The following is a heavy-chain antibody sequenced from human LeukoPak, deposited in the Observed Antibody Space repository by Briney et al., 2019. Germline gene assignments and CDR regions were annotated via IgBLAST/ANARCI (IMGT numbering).Heavy chain of an antibody. CDR2: ISGSGGST. Sequence: TGASLRLSCAASGFTFNSYGMSWVRQAPGKGLEWVSVISGSGGSTYYADSVKGRFTISRDNSKNRLYLQMNSLRVEDTAVYYCAKDEQGALYYGMDAWGKGTTVTVSS. CDR1: GFTFNSYG. J-gene: IGHJ6*04. V-gene: IGHV3-23*01. D-gene: IGHD1/OR15-1a*01. CDR3: AKDEQGALYYGMDA.